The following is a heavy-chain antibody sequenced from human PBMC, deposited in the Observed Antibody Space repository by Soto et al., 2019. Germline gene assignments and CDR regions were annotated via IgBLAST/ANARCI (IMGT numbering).Heavy chain of an antibody. V-gene: IGHV1-24*01. J-gene: IGHJ6*02. CDR1: GYTLTELS. CDR3: ATDTMVRGVYDYYGIDV. D-gene: IGHD3-10*01. Sequence: ASVKVSCKVSGYTLTELSMHWVRQAPGKGLEWMGGFDPEDGETIYAQKFQGRVTMTEDTSTDTAYMELSSLRSEDTAVYYCATDTMVRGVYDYYGIDVWGQGTTVTVSS. CDR2: FDPEDGET.